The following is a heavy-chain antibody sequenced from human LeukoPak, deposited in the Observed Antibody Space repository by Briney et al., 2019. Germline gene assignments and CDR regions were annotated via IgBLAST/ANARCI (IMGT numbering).Heavy chain of an antibody. CDR2: ISGSGGST. Sequence: GGSLRLSCAASGFTFSSYAMSWVRQAPGKGLEWVLAISGSGGSTYYADSVKGRFTISRDNSKNTLYLQMNSLRAEDTAVYYCAKDRGGSLAFDIWGQGKMVTVSS. D-gene: IGHD3-16*01. CDR3: AKDRGGSLAFDI. CDR1: GFTFSSYA. V-gene: IGHV3-23*01. J-gene: IGHJ3*02.